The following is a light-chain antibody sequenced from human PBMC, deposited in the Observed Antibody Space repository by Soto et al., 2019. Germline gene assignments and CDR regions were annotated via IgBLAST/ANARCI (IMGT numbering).Light chain of an antibody. CDR2: DAS. CDR1: QTVTSRY. Sequence: EIGLTQSAGTLSFSPGERATLSCRASQTVTSRYLAWYQQKPGQAPRLLIYDASNRATGIPARFSGSGSGTDFTLTISSLEPEDFAVYYCQQRSDWPPSLTFGGGTKVDI. CDR3: QQRSDWPPSLT. J-gene: IGKJ4*01. V-gene: IGKV3-11*01.